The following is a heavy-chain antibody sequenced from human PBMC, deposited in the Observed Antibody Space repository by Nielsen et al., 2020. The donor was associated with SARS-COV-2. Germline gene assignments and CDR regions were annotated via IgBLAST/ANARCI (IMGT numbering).Heavy chain of an antibody. CDR2: IDYSGNT. Sequence: SETLSLTCTVSGGPISSYYWSWIRQPPGKGLEWIGYIDYSGNTNFSPTLKSRVTISLDTSRNLFSLNFDSVTAADTAVYYCARAPDYDILTGDYPDAFDIWGQGTKVTVSS. J-gene: IGHJ3*02. D-gene: IGHD3-9*01. V-gene: IGHV4-59*08. CDR1: GGPISSYY. CDR3: ARAPDYDILTGDYPDAFDI.